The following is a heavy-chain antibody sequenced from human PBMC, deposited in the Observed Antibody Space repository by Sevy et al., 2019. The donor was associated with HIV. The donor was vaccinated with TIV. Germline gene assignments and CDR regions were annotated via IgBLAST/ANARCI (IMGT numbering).Heavy chain of an antibody. CDR1: GYTFTALD. CDR2: MNPNTGKT. J-gene: IGHJ4*02. CDR3: ARGIAAGVDY. V-gene: IGHV1-8*01. Sequence: ASVKVSCKASGYTFTALDINWVRQATGQGLEWMGWMNPNTGKTDYSQRFQGRVTMTRDTSIRTAYMELHSLRSDDTAIYYCARGIAAGVDYWGQGTQVTISS. D-gene: IGHD6-13*01.